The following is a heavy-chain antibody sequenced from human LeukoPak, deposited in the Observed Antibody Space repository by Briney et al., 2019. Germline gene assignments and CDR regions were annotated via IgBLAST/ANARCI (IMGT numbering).Heavy chain of an antibody. D-gene: IGHD3-22*01. V-gene: IGHV3-23*01. CDR2: ISGSGGST. CDR1: GFTFSSYA. Sequence: GGSLRLSCAASGFTFSSYAMSWVRQAPGKGLEWVSAISGSGGSTYYADSVKGRFTISRDNSKNTLYLQMNSLRAEDTAVYYCAKDITQITMIVVVDAFDIWGQGTMVTVSS. CDR3: AKDITQITMIVVVDAFDI. J-gene: IGHJ3*02.